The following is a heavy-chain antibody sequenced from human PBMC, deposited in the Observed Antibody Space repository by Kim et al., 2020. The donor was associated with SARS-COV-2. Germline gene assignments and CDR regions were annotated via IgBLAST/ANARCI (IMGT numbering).Heavy chain of an antibody. CDR1: GFTFTNAW. D-gene: IGHD6-13*01. V-gene: IGHV3-15*01. J-gene: IGHJ4*01. CDR2: IKSKTDGETT. Sequence: GGSLRLSCATSGFTFTNAWMTWVRQAPGKGLEWVGHIKSKTDGETTDYAAPVKGRFTISRDDSKNTLYLPMNSLKPEDTAVYYCTTDSFDYSSSWYLDLWGHGTLVTVSS. CDR3: TTDSFDYSSSWYLDL.